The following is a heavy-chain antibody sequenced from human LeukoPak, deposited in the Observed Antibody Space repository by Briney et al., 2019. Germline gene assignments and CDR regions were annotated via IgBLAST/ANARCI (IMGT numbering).Heavy chain of an antibody. CDR3: AREGYYDGVKGYFDY. Sequence: GGSLRLSCAASGFAFSGYSMNWVRQAPGKGLEWVSYISSGSSTIFYADSVKGRFTISRDDSKDTLYLQLNSLRAEDTAVYSCAREGYYDGVKGYFDYWGQGTLVTVSS. CDR1: GFAFSGYS. J-gene: IGHJ4*02. V-gene: IGHV3-48*01. CDR2: ISSGSSTI. D-gene: IGHD3-22*01.